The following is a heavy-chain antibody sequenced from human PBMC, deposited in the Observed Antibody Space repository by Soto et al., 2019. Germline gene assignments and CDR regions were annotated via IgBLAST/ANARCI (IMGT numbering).Heavy chain of an antibody. V-gene: IGHV4-59*01. D-gene: IGHD2-21*02. Sequence: SETLSLTCTVSGGSISTYYCTWIRQPPGKGLEWIGYINYSGSANYNPSLKSRVTMSVDTSKNQFSLRVNSVTAADTAVYFCAREGGGDPLFDYWGQGSLVTVSS. CDR1: GGSISTYY. J-gene: IGHJ4*02. CDR2: INYSGSA. CDR3: AREGGGDPLFDY.